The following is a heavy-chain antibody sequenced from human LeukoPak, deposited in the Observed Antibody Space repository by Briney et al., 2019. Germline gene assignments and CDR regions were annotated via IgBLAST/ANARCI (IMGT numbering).Heavy chain of an antibody. D-gene: IGHD6-6*01. CDR3: ARDGSARSLGN. CDR1: GFSVSSNY. J-gene: IGHJ4*02. Sequence: GGSLRLSCAASGFSVSSNYMSWVRQAPGKGLEWVSVIDNGGNTYYADSVKGRFNISRDNSKNTLYLQMNSLRAEDTAVYYCARDGSARSLGNWGQGTLVSVSS. CDR2: IDNGGNT. V-gene: IGHV3-53*01.